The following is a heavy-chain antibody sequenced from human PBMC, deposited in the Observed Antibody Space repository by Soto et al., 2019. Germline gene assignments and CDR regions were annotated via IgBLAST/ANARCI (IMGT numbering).Heavy chain of an antibody. CDR1: GFTFSSYA. CDR2: ISYDGSNK. Sequence: GGSLRLSCAASGFTFSSYAMHWVRQAPGKGLEWVAVISYDGSNKYYADSVKGRFTISRDNSKNTLYLQMNSLRAEDTAVYYCARGGKSIAARYYYYGMSVRGQGNTVTVSS. CDR3: ARGGKSIAARYYYYGMSV. V-gene: IGHV3-30-3*01. J-gene: IGHJ6*02. D-gene: IGHD6-6*01.